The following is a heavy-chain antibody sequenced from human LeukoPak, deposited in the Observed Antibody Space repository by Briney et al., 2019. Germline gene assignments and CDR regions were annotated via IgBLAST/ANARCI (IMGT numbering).Heavy chain of an antibody. V-gene: IGHV3-23*01. CDR3: AKERGGYFYGQFDY. CDR1: GFTFSSYA. D-gene: IGHD5-18*01. J-gene: IGHJ4*02. CDR2: ISGSGGST. Sequence: GGSLRLSCAASGFTFSSYAMSWVRQAPGKGLEWVSGISGSGGSTYYADSVKGRFTISRDNSKDRLYLQMNSLRAEDTAVYYCAKERGGYFYGQFDYWGQGTLVTVSS.